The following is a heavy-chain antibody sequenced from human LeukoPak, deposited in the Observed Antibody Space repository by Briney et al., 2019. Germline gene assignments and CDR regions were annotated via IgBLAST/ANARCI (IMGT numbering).Heavy chain of an antibody. Sequence: SETLSLTCTVSGASMSSHYWSWIRQPPGKGLEWIGFIYYNGDTKYNPSPKSRVTISVDTSKNQFSLNLTSVIAADTAVYYCAKGGASSKWLDPWGQGTLVTVSS. V-gene: IGHV4-59*11. CDR1: GASMSSHY. D-gene: IGHD3-16*02. J-gene: IGHJ5*02. CDR3: AKGGASSKWLDP. CDR2: IYYNGDT.